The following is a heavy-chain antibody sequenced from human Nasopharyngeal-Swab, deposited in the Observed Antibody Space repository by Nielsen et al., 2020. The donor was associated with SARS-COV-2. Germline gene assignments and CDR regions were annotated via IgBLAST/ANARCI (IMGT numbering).Heavy chain of an antibody. CDR2: IYSGGST. CDR1: GFTGSSNY. J-gene: IGHJ4*02. Sequence: GGFLRLSCAASGFTGSSNYMSWVRQAPGKGLEWVSVIYSGGSTYYADSVKGRFTISRDNSKNTLDLQMNSLRAEDTAVYYCARGGGDDYVWGSYNYYFDYWGQGTLVTVSS. D-gene: IGHD3-16*01. V-gene: IGHV3-53*01. CDR3: ARGGGDDYVWGSYNYYFDY.